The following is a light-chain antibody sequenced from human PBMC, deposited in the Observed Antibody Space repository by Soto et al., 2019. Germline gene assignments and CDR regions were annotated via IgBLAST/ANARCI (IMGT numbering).Light chain of an antibody. Sequence: QSVLTQPPSASGTPGQRVTISCSGSSSSIGSNNVYWYHQLPGTAPKLLIYRNNQRPSGVPDRFSGSKSGTSAFLAISGLRSEDEADYYCAAWEDSVSGYVFGTGTKVTVL. CDR3: AAWEDSVSGYV. CDR1: SSSIGSNN. CDR2: RNN. J-gene: IGLJ1*01. V-gene: IGLV1-47*01.